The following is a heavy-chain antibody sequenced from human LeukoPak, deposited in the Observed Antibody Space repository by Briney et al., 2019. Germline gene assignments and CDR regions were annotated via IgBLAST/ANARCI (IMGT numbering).Heavy chain of an antibody. D-gene: IGHD3-10*01. CDR2: IWYDGSNK. V-gene: IGHV3-33*06. CDR3: AKGYGSGSYYHLFDY. Sequence: GSLRLSCAASGFTFSSYGMHWVRQAPGKGLEWVAVIWYDGSNKYYADSVKGRFTISRDNSKNTLYLQMNSLRAEDTAVYYCAKGYGSGSYYHLFDYWGQGTLVTVFS. CDR1: GFTFSSYG. J-gene: IGHJ4*02.